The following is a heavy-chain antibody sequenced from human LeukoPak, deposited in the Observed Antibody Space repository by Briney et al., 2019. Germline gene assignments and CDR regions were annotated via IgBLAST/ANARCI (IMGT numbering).Heavy chain of an antibody. CDR3: ARVQNPTWGPCSGGSCQASYFDS. Sequence: PSETLSLTCTVSGDSISRNYWSWIRQPPGKGLKWIGDIHYSGITKYDPSLKSRVTMSVDTSKNQFSLKLGSVTAADTAVYYCARVQNPTWGPCSGGSCQASYFDSWGQGTLVAVSS. CDR2: IHYSGIT. J-gene: IGHJ4*02. V-gene: IGHV4-59*01. CDR1: GDSISRNY. D-gene: IGHD2-15*01.